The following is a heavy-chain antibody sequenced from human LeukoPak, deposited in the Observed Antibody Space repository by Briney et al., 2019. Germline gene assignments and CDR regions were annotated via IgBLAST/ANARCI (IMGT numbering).Heavy chain of an antibody. D-gene: IGHD3-9*01. CDR2: INHSGST. CDR1: GGSISSSSFY. CDR3: ARLPPRLRYFDWSDY. Sequence: SETQSLTCSVCGGSISSSSFYWGWIRQPPGKGLEWIGEINHSGSTNYNPSLKSRVTISVDTSKNQFSLKLSSVTAADTAVYYCARLPPRLRYFDWSDYWGQGTLVTVSS. V-gene: IGHV4-39*07. J-gene: IGHJ4*02.